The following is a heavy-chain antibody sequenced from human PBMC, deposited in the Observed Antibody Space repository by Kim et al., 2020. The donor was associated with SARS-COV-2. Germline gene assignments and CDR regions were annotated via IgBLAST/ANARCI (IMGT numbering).Heavy chain of an antibody. J-gene: IGHJ4*02. V-gene: IGHV4-39*01. CDR1: GGSISSSNYY. CDR3: ARQTHYYASGAYWSYFDY. CDR2: IHYTGST. D-gene: IGHD3-10*01. Sequence: SETLSLTCTVSGGSISSSNYYWGWIRQSPGKGLEWIGTIHYTGSTYYKPTLRGRFTISVDPSKNQLSLKLDSVTAADTAVFYCARQTHYYASGAYWSYFDYWGQGTLVTVSS.